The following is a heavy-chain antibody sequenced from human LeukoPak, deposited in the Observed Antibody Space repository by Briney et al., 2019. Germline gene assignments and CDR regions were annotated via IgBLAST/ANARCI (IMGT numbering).Heavy chain of an antibody. CDR1: GGSISSYY. CDR3: ARDLRWRAFDI. Sequence: SETLSLTCTVSGGSISSYYWSWIRQPPGKGLEWIGYIYYSGSTNYNPSLKSRVTISVDTSKNQFSLKLSSVTAADTAVYYCARDLRWRAFDIWGQGTMVTVSS. CDR2: IYYSGST. V-gene: IGHV4-59*12. D-gene: IGHD4-23*01. J-gene: IGHJ3*02.